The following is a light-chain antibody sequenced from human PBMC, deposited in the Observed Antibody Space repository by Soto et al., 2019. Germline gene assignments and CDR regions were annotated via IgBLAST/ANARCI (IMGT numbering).Light chain of an antibody. Sequence: AIRMTQSPSSLSASTGDRVTITCRASQGVSSYLAWYQQKPGKAPKLLIYAASTLQSGVPSRFSGSGSGTDFNLTISCPLSEDFATYYCQQYYSYPRTFGQGTKVEIK. J-gene: IGKJ1*01. CDR3: QQYYSYPRT. CDR2: AAS. V-gene: IGKV1-8*01. CDR1: QGVSSY.